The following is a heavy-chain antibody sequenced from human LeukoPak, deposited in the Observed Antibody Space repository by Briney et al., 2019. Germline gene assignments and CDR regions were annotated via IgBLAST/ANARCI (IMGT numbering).Heavy chain of an antibody. J-gene: IGHJ3*02. CDR1: GFTFSDYY. CDR3: ARDFARSGGVPGVYAFDI. D-gene: IGHD2-15*01. Sequence: GGSLRLSCAASGFTFSDYYMSWIRQAPGKGLEWVSYISSSGSTIYYADSVKGRFTVSRDNAKNSLYLQMNSLRAEDTAVYYCARDFARSGGVPGVYAFDIWGQGTMVTVSS. CDR2: ISSSGSTI. V-gene: IGHV3-11*04.